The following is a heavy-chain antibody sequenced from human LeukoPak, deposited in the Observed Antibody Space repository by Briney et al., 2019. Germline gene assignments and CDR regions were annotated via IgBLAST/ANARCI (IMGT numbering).Heavy chain of an antibody. D-gene: IGHD5-24*01. V-gene: IGHV3-23*01. CDR1: GFTFSSYA. CDR3: AADGGKYVFDY. CDR2: ISGSGGST. Sequence: GGSLRLSCAASGFTFSSYAMSWVRQAPGKGLEWVSAISGSGGSTYYADSVKGRFTISRDNAKNSLYLHMNSLRVDDTAVYYCAADGGKYVFDYWGQGTLVIVSS. J-gene: IGHJ4*02.